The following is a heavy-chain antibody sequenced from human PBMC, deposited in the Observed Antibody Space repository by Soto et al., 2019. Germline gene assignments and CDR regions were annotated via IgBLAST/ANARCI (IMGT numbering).Heavy chain of an antibody. J-gene: IGHJ4*02. V-gene: IGHV3-30*18. D-gene: IGHD4-17*01. Sequence: QVQLVESGGGVVQPGRSLRLSCAASGLTFSTYGMHWVRQAPGKGLEWMAVISKDGSNKYYADSVRGRFTISRDNSKNPLYLQMNSLRAEDTAIYYCAKLPYGDYAEFDYWGQGTLVTVSS. CDR2: ISKDGSNK. CDR1: GLTFSTYG. CDR3: AKLPYGDYAEFDY.